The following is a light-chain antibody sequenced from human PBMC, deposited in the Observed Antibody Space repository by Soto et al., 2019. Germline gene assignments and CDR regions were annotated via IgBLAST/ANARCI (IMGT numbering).Light chain of an antibody. J-gene: IGKJ1*01. CDR2: AAS. V-gene: IGKV1-5*01. CDR3: LQDYGDSWT. Sequence: IHMTQSPSTLSASVLDRVTSTCLASQSISSWLAWYQQKPGQAPKLVIYAASNLYTGVPSRFSGRRSGTEFTLTISSLQPEDFASYYCLQDYGDSWTFGQGTKVDIK. CDR1: QSISSW.